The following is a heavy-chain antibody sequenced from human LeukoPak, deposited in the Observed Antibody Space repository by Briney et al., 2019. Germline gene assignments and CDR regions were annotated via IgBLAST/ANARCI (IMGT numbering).Heavy chain of an antibody. CDR1: GFTFSSYS. V-gene: IGHV3-53*01. CDR3: ARVYNWFDP. CDR2: IYSGGST. Sequence: GGSLRLSCAASGFTFSSYSMNWVRQAPGKGLEWVSVIYSGGSTYYADSVKGRFTISRDNSKNTLYLQMNRLRAEDTAVYYCARVYNWFDPWGQGTLVTVSS. J-gene: IGHJ5*02.